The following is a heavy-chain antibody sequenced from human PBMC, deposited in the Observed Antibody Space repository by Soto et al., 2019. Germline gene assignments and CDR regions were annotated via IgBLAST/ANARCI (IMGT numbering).Heavy chain of an antibody. CDR2: IYPGDSDT. CDR1: GYSFTSYR. J-gene: IGHJ6*03. CDR3: ARHWPDDFWSGYYLTYYYYYMDV. V-gene: IGHV5-51*01. Sequence: GESLKISCKGSGYSFTSYRIGWVRQMPGKGLEWMGIIYPGDSDTRYSPSFQGQVTISADKSISTAYLQWSSLKASDTAMYYCARHWPDDFWSGYYLTYYYYYMDVWGKGTTVTVSS. D-gene: IGHD3-3*01.